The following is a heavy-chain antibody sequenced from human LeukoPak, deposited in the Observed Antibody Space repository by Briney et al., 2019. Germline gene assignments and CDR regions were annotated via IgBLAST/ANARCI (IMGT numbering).Heavy chain of an antibody. CDR3: STGNYHAFDI. V-gene: IGHV3-23*01. CDR1: GFTFSSYA. D-gene: IGHD1-7*01. J-gene: IGHJ3*02. Sequence: GESLRLSCAASGFTFSSYAMSWVRQAPGPGLEWVSAISGSGGSTYYADSVKGRFTISRDNSKNTLYLQMNSLRAEDTAAYYCSTGNYHAFDIWGQGTTVAVSS. CDR2: ISGSGGST.